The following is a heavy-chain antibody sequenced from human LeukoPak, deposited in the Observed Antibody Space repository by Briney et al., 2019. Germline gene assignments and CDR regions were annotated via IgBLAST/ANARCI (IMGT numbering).Heavy chain of an antibody. J-gene: IGHJ6*03. CDR1: ESTFGDYP. CDR3: ARGQGEWFGEFPPYYYYYYMDV. Sequence: GGSLRLSCPASESTFGDYPMTWFRQPQGRGRNGASVIYSVGRPYYADSVKGRFTISRDNSKNTLYLQMNSLRAEDTAVYYCARGQGEWFGEFPPYYYYYYMDVWGKGTTVTISS. D-gene: IGHD3-10*01. CDR2: IYSVGRP. V-gene: IGHV3-66*01.